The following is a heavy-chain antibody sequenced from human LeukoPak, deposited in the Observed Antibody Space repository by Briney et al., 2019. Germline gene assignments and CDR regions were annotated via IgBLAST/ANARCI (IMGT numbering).Heavy chain of an antibody. CDR1: GGSFSGYY. J-gene: IGHJ5*02. CDR3: ARIGYCDNGGCYSFWFDP. V-gene: IGHV4-34*01. CDR2: INHSGST. D-gene: IGHD2-8*01. Sequence: SETLSLTCAVYGGSFSGYYWSWIRQPPGKGLEWIGEINHSGSTNYNPSLKGRVTISVDTSKNHFYLKLSSVTAADTALYYCARIGYCDNGGCYSFWFDPWGKGTLVTVSS.